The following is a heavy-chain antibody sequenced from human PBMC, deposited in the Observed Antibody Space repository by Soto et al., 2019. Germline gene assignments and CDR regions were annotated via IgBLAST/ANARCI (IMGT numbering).Heavy chain of an antibody. V-gene: IGHV3-72*01. CDR2: TRNKANSYTT. CDR3: ARAAYDFWSGYYYMDV. J-gene: IGHJ6*03. CDR1: GFTFSDHY. Sequence: EVQLVESGGGLVQPGGSLRLSCAASGFTFSDHYMDWVRQAPGKGLEWVGRTRNKANSYTTEYAASVKGRFTISRDDSENSLYLQMNSLKTEDTAVYYCARAAYDFWSGYYYMDVWGKGTTVTVSS. D-gene: IGHD3-3*01.